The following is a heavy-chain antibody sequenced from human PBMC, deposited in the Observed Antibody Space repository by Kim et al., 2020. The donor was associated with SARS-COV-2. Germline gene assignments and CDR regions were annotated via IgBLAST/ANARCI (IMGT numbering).Heavy chain of an antibody. CDR2: GKT. Sequence: GKTYYANSVNGIYTITRYNSKITLYLQMSSLRTDDTAVYYCVKRDYGDYWGQGTLVTVSS. J-gene: IGHJ4*02. V-gene: IGHV3-64D*06. CDR3: VKRDYGDY.